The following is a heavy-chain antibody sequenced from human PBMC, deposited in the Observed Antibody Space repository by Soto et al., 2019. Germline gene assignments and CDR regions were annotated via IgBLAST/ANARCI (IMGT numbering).Heavy chain of an antibody. J-gene: IGHJ3*02. CDR1: GFTFSSYG. D-gene: IGHD3-3*01. CDR3: AKKGSYDFWSGFLDAFDN. V-gene: IGHV3-30*18. Sequence: HVQLVESGGGVVQPGRSLRLSCGASGFTFSSYGMHWVRQAPGKGLEWVAVISYDGSNKYYADSVKGRFTISRDNSKNTLYLQMNILRTEVTAVHYCAKKGSYDFWSGFLDAFDNWGQGTMVTVSS. CDR2: ISYDGSNK.